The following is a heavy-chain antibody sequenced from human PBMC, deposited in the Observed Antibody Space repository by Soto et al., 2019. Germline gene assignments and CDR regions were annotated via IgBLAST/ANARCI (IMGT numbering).Heavy chain of an antibody. CDR1: GFTFSNYW. Sequence: EVQLVESGGGLVQPGGSLRLSCAGSGFTFSNYWMHWVRQAPGKGLEWVSRIDHDGPTDYADSVRGRFTISRDNAENTLYLQMNSLRPEDTAVYYCVSDSHCDYWGQGTLVTVSS. CDR2: IDHDGPT. J-gene: IGHJ4*02. CDR3: VSDSHCDY. V-gene: IGHV3-74*01.